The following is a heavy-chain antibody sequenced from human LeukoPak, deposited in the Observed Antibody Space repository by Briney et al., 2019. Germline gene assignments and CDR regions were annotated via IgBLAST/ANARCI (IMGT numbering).Heavy chain of an antibody. J-gene: IGHJ3*02. V-gene: IGHV3-33*01. CDR2: IWSDVSPK. D-gene: IGHD6-13*01. CDR3: ASAAGAFDM. Sequence: GGSLRLSCAASGVAFSSYGIHWIRQAPGKGLEWVAVIWSDVSPKYYADSMKGRFTISRANSKNLLYLQMNSLRVEDTAVYYCASAAGAFDMWGQGTLVTVSS. CDR1: GVAFSSYG.